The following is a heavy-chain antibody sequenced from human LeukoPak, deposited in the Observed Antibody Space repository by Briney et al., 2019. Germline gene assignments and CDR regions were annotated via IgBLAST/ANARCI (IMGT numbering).Heavy chain of an antibody. CDR1: GGSFSGYY. CDR2: INHSGST. CDR3: ARGGVATNY. V-gene: IGHV4-34*01. D-gene: IGHD5-12*01. Sequence: SETLSLTCAVYGGSFSGYYWSWIRQPPGKGLEWIGEINHSGSTNYNPSLKSRVTISVDTSENQFSLKLSSVTAADTAVYYCARGGVATNYWGQGTLVTVSS. J-gene: IGHJ4*02.